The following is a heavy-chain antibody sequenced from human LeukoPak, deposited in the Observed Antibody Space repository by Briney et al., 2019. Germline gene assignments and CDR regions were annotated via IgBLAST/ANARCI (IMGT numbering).Heavy chain of an antibody. CDR2: IYSGGST. CDR3: ARGTMIVVVTDHYFDY. CDR1: GLTVSSNY. D-gene: IGHD3-22*01. J-gene: IGHJ4*02. V-gene: IGHV3-66*01. Sequence: PGGSVRLSCAASGLTVSSNYMSWVRQAPGKGLEWVSVIYSGGSTYYADSVKGRFTISRDNSKNTLYLQMNSLRAEDTAVYYCARGTMIVVVTDHYFDYWGQGALVTVSS.